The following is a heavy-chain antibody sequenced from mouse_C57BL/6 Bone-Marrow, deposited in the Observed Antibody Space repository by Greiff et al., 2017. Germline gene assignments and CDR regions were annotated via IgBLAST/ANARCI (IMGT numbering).Heavy chain of an antibody. V-gene: IGHV1-50*01. CDR3: ARRIYYGNYEDY. D-gene: IGHD2-1*01. CDR1: GYTFTSYW. Sequence: QVQLQQSGAELVKPGASVKLSCKASGYTFTSYWVQWVKQRPGQGLEWIGEIDPSDSYTNYNQKFKGKATLTVDTSSSTAYMQLSSLTSEDSAVYYCARRIYYGNYEDYWGQGTTLTVSS. J-gene: IGHJ2*01. CDR2: IDPSDSYT.